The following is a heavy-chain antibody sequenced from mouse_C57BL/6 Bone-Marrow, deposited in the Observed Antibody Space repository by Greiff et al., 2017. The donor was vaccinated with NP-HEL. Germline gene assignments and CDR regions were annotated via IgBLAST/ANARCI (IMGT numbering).Heavy chain of an antibody. CDR3: ARSLSYYYGRSLVCAH. J-gene: IGHJ3*01. D-gene: IGHD1-1*01. CDR1: GYSFTGYY. Sequence: VQLQQSGPELVKPGASVKISCKASGYSFTGYYMNWVKQSPEKSLEWIGEINPSTGGTTYNQKFKAKATLTVDKSSSTAYMQLKSLTSEDSAVSYCARSLSYYYGRSLVCAHGRQETLVTVSA. V-gene: IGHV1-42*01. CDR2: INPSTGGT.